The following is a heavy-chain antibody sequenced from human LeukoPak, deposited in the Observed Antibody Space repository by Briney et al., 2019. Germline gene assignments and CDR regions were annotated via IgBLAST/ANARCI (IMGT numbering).Heavy chain of an antibody. CDR2: ISSSSSYI. J-gene: IGHJ4*02. CDR1: GFTFSSYS. CDR3: AKDLDVGSSSGYPDRDC. D-gene: IGHD3-22*01. Sequence: GGSLRLSCAASGFTFSSYSMNWVRQAPGKGLEWVSSISSSSSYIYYADSVKGRFTISRDNAKNSLYLQMNSLRAEDTAVYYCAKDLDVGSSSGYPDRDCWGQGTLVTVSS. V-gene: IGHV3-21*04.